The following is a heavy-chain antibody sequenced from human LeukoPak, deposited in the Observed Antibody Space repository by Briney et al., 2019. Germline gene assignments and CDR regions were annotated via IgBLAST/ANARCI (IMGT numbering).Heavy chain of an antibody. V-gene: IGHV1-3*01. CDR3: ARSPMITFGGVIMAFDY. D-gene: IGHD3-16*02. Sequence: ASVTVSCTASGYTFTIYAMHWVRQAPGQRLEWMGWINAGNGNTKYSQKFQGRVTITRDISASTAYMELSSLRSEDTAVYYCARSPMITFGGVIMAFDYWGQGTLVTVSS. CDR1: GYTFTIYA. J-gene: IGHJ4*02. CDR2: INAGNGNT.